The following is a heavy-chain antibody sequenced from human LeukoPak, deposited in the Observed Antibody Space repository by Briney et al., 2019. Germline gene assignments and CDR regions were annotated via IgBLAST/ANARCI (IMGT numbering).Heavy chain of an antibody. J-gene: IGHJ4*02. CDR2: INPNSGGT. Sequence: ASVNVSCKASGYTFTGYYMHWVRQAPRQGLEWMGWINPNSGGTNYAQKFQGRVTMTRDTSISTAYMELSRLRSDDTAVYYCARDYCSSTSCYDYWGQGTLVTVSS. V-gene: IGHV1-2*02. CDR1: GYTFTGYY. D-gene: IGHD2-2*01. CDR3: ARDYCSSTSCYDY.